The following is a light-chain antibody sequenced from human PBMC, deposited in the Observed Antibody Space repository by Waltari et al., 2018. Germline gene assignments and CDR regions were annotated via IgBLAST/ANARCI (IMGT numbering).Light chain of an antibody. CDR2: GAS. CDR1: QSVSSSF. V-gene: IGKV3-20*01. Sequence: LSLSPGERATLSCRASQSVSSSFLAWYQQKPGQTPRLLIYGASTRATGIPDRFSGSGSGTDFTLSISRLEPEDFAVYYCQQYVSAPCTFGQGTKLEIK. CDR3: QQYVSAPCT. J-gene: IGKJ2*02.